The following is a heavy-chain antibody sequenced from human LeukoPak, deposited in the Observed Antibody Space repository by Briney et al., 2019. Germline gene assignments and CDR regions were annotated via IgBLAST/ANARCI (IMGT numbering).Heavy chain of an antibody. J-gene: IGHJ4*02. D-gene: IGHD3-9*01. CDR3: ARARYSDY. Sequence: GGSLRLSCAASGFTFDDYAMHWVRQAPGKGLEWVSGISWNSGSIGYADSVKGRFTISRDNAKNSLYLQMNSLRAEDTAVYYCARARYSDYWGRGTLVTVST. V-gene: IGHV3-9*01. CDR2: ISWNSGSI. CDR1: GFTFDDYA.